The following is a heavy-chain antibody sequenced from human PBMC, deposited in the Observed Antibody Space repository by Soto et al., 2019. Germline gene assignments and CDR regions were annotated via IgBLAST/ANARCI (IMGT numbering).Heavy chain of an antibody. CDR1: GGSISSYY. V-gene: IGHV4-59*12. CDR3: ARVGYYDGSGYNAFNI. J-gene: IGHJ3*02. CDR2: VHDSWGS. Sequence: PSETLSLTCTVSGGSISSYYWSWIRQPPGKGLEWIGYVHDSWGSHYNPSLKSRVAISLDTSKSQFSLKLSSVTAADTAVYYCARVGYYDGSGYNAFNIWGQGTMVTVSS. D-gene: IGHD3-22*01.